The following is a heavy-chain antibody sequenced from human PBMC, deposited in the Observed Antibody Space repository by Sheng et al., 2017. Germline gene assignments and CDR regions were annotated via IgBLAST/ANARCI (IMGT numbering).Heavy chain of an antibody. CDR1: GFNFDIYE. CDR3: AREGHTSGWCGDFDT. Sequence: EVQLIESGGGLVQPGRSLRLSCVASGFNFDIYEILWVRQAPGRGLEWLSYISGNGNTIFYADSVKGRFTISRDNAKNSVFLQMNSLRADDTAVYRCAREGHTSGWCGDFDTWGQGTMVTV. V-gene: IGHV3-48*03. D-gene: IGHD6-19*01. J-gene: IGHJ3*02. CDR2: ISGNGNTI.